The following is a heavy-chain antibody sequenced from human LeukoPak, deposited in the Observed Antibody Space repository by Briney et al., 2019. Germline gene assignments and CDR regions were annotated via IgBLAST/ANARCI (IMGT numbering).Heavy chain of an antibody. J-gene: IGHJ4*02. D-gene: IGHD2-2*02. Sequence: SETLSLTCAVYGGSFSGYYWSWIRQPPGKGLEWIGEINHSESTNYNPSLKSRVTISVDTSKNQFSLKLSSVTAADTAVYYCARGRAYCSSTSCYNGTFDYWGQGTLVTVSS. CDR3: ARGRAYCSSTSCYNGTFDY. CDR1: GGSFSGYY. CDR2: INHSEST. V-gene: IGHV4-34*01.